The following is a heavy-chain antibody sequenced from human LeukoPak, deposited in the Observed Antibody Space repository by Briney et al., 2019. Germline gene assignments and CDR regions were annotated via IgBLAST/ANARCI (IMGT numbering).Heavy chain of an antibody. CDR3: AKPHIAAAGDFDY. V-gene: IGHV3-30-3*02. Sequence: GGSLRLSCAASGFTFSSYAMHWVRQAPGKGLEWVAVISYDGSNKYYADSVKGRFTISRDNSKNTVSLQMSSLRAEDTGVYYCAKPHIAAAGDFDYWGQGTLVTVSS. J-gene: IGHJ4*02. D-gene: IGHD6-13*01. CDR1: GFTFSSYA. CDR2: ISYDGSNK.